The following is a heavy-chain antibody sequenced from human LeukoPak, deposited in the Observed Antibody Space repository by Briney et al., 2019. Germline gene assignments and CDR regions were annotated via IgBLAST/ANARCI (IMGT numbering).Heavy chain of an antibody. CDR1: GGSFSGYY. CDR3: AKQGIAVAGKSLPFDY. Sequence: SETLSLTCVVYGGSFSGYYWSWLRQPPGKGLEWIGEINRSGRTNYNPSPKSRVTISVDTSKNQFSLKLTSVTAADTAVYYCAKQGIAVAGKSLPFDYWGQGTLVTVSS. CDR2: INRSGRT. V-gene: IGHV4-34*01. D-gene: IGHD6-19*01. J-gene: IGHJ4*02.